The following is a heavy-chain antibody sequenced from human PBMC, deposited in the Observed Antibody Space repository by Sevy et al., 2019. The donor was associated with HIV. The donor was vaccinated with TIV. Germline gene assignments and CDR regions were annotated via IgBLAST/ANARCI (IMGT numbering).Heavy chain of an antibody. J-gene: IGHJ4*02. Sequence: GGSLRLSCAASGFTLSDYYMSWIRQAPGEGLSWIAYISSSGKSKFYEDSVKGRFTISRDIANNSVYLQMNGLRVDDTAVYYCARDGMTMTRYFDFWGQGALVTVSS. CDR1: GFTLSDYY. D-gene: IGHD1-20*01. CDR2: ISSSGKSK. V-gene: IGHV3-11*01. CDR3: ARDGMTMTRYFDF.